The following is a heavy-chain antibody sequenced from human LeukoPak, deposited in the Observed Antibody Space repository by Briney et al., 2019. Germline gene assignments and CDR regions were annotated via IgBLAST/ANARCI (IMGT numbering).Heavy chain of an antibody. J-gene: IGHJ1*01. V-gene: IGHV4-31*11. Sequence: SETLSLTSEVPGFTVTAYNYYWVWIRQRPGKGPEWIGHIHFSGTVYYSPSLQSRASISRDASKNHFSLRLSSLTAADTAVYFCGGGNDESKIPHWGQGTLVAVSS. CDR2: IHFSGTV. CDR3: GGGNDESKIPH. D-gene: IGHD1-26*01. CDR1: GFTVTAYNYY.